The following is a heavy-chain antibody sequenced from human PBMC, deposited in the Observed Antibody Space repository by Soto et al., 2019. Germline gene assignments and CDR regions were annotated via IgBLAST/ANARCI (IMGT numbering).Heavy chain of an antibody. CDR2: ISDSGATT. Sequence: PGGSLRLSCAASGFTFGENAMSWVRQAPGKELEWVSGISDSGATTYYADSVRGRFTISRDNSKNTLYLQMKSLRAEDSASYYCAKEATSSGSLAYWGQGALVTVSS. V-gene: IGHV3-23*01. J-gene: IGHJ4*02. CDR3: AKEATSSGSLAY. D-gene: IGHD6-19*01. CDR1: GFTFGENA.